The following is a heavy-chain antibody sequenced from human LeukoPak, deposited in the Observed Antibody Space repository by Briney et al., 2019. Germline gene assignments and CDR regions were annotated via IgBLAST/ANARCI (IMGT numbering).Heavy chain of an antibody. CDR1: GYTFTSYA. CDR2: INTNTGNP. D-gene: IGHD3-22*01. Sequence: GASVKVSCKASGYTFTSYAMNWVRQAPGQGLEWRGWINTNTGNPTYAQGFTGRFVFSLDTSVSTAYLQISSLKAEDTAVYYCATISSGYYPKPFDYWGQGTLVTVSS. J-gene: IGHJ4*02. V-gene: IGHV7-4-1*02. CDR3: ATISSGYYPKPFDY.